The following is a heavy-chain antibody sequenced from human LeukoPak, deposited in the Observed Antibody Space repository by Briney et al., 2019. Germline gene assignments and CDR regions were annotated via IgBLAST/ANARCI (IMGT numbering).Heavy chain of an antibody. D-gene: IGHD6-13*01. CDR2: INHSGGT. CDR3: ARGPGYSSSWYDYYYYGMDV. V-gene: IGHV4-34*01. J-gene: IGHJ6*02. CDR1: GGSFSGYY. Sequence: SETLSLTCAVYGGSFSGYYWSWIRQPPGKGLEWIGEINHSGGTNYNPSLKSRVTISVDTSKNQFSLKLSSVTAADTAVYYCARGPGYSSSWYDYYYYGMDVWGQGTTVTVSS.